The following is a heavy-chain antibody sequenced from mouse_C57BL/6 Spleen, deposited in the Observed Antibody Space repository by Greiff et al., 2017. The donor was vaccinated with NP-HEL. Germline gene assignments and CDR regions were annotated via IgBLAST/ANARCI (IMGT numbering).Heavy chain of an antibody. J-gene: IGHJ2*01. CDR1: GYAFSSSW. D-gene: IGHD4-1*01. CDR3: ARSGELVDY. CDR2: IYPGDGDT. V-gene: IGHV1-82*01. Sequence: VNLVESGPELVKPGASVKISCKASGYAFSSSWMNWVKQRPGKGLEWIGRIYPGDGDTNYNGKFKGKATLTADKSSSTAYMQLSCLTSEDAAVYFCARSGELVDYWGQGTTLTVSS.